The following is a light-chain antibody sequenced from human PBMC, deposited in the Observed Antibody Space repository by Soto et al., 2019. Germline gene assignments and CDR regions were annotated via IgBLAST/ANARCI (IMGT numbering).Light chain of an antibody. CDR2: AAC. CDR1: QGISSY. J-gene: IGKJ1*01. V-gene: IGKV1-8*01. CDR3: QQYYSYPPWT. Sequence: AIRMTQSPSSLSASTGDRVTITCRASQGISSYLAWYQQKPGKAPKLLIYAACTLQSGVPSRFSGSGSGTEFTLTISCLQSEDFATYYCQQYYSYPPWTFGQGNKVEIK.